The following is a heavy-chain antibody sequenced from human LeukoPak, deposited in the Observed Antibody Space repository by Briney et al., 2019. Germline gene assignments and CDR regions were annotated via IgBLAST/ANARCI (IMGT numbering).Heavy chain of an antibody. D-gene: IGHD3-10*01. Sequence: GASLRVSCKTSGYTFTTYFTHWLRQAPGQGLEWMGMINTNNGRTNQPQTFRGSVTLTRDVSASTVYMEMSSLRSDDTAIYYCVREKAGGYFDFWGQGTLVTVSS. CDR3: VREKAGGYFDF. CDR1: GYTFTTYF. CDR2: INTNNGRT. J-gene: IGHJ4*02. V-gene: IGHV1-46*01.